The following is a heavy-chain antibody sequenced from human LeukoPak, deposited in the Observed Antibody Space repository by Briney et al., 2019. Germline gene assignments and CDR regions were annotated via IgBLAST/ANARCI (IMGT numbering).Heavy chain of an antibody. D-gene: IGHD1-26*01. J-gene: IGHJ4*02. Sequence: SSETLSLTCTVSGGSISGYYWSWIRQPPGKGLEWIAYIYSSGSTSYNPSLKSRVTISVDTSKNQFSLKLSSVTAADTAVYYCARGWYNGSYRFDFWGQGTLVTVSS. CDR2: IYSSGST. V-gene: IGHV4-59*01. CDR1: GGSISGYY. CDR3: ARGWYNGSYRFDF.